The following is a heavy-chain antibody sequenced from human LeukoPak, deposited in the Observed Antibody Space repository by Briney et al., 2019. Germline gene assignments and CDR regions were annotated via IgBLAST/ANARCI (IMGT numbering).Heavy chain of an antibody. D-gene: IGHD6-6*01. CDR1: GFTFSSYS. CDR3: VRDLEYSTSCVSGRSFDY. J-gene: IGHJ4*02. Sequence: PGGSLRLSCAASGFTFSSYSMNWVRQAPGTGLECVSSIGRISTYMYYADSVKGRFTISRDNAKNSLYLQKNSLRAEDTAVYFCVRDLEYSTSCVSGRSFDYWGQGTLVTVSS. CDR2: IGRISTYM. V-gene: IGHV3-21*01.